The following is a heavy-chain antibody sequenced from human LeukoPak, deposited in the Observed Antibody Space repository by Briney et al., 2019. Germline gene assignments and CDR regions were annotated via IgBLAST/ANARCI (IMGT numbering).Heavy chain of an antibody. CDR2: IYPGDSDT. CDR1: GYSSTSYW. CDR3: ARHRPADSNYDFWSGYTSDAFDI. J-gene: IGHJ3*02. D-gene: IGHD3-3*01. Sequence: GESLKISCKGSGYSSTSYWIGWVRQMPGKGLEWMGIIYPGDSDTRYSPSFQGQVTISADKSISTAYLQWSSLKASDTAMYYCARHRPADSNYDFWSGYTSDAFDIWGQGTMVTVSS. V-gene: IGHV5-51*01.